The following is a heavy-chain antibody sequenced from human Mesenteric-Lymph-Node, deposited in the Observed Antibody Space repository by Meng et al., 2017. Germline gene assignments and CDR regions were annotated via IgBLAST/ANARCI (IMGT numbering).Heavy chain of an antibody. D-gene: IGHD6-19*01. CDR1: GFTFSSYE. CDR3: ARESPFDSSGWQRMRPDYFDY. CDR2: ISSSGSTI. J-gene: IGHJ4*02. V-gene: IGHV3-48*03. Sequence: GESLKISCAASGFTFSSYEMNWVRQAPGKGLEWVSYISSSGSTIYCADSVKGRFTISRDNAKNSLYLQMNSLRAKDTAVYYCARESPFDSSGWQRMRPDYFDYWGQGTLVTVSS.